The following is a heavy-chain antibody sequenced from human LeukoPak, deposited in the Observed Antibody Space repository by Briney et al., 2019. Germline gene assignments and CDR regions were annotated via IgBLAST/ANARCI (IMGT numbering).Heavy chain of an antibody. J-gene: IGHJ6*02. D-gene: IGHD3-10*01. V-gene: IGHV3-9*01. Sequence: GGSLRLSCAASGFTFDDYAMPWVRQAPGKGLEWVSGISWNSGSIGYADSVKGRFTISRDNAKNSLYLQMNSLRAEDTALYYCAKDGADPRDYYGSGSYYTGYGMDVWGQGTTVTVSS. CDR1: GFTFDDYA. CDR2: ISWNSGSI. CDR3: AKDGADPRDYYGSGSYYTGYGMDV.